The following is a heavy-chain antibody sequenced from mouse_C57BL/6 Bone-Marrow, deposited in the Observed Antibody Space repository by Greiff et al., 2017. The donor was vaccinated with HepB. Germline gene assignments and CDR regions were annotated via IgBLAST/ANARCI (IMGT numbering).Heavy chain of an antibody. Sequence: QVQLKQSGPELVKPGASVKLSCKASGYTFTSSDINWVKPRPGQGLEWIGWIYPRDGSTKYNEKFKGKATLTVDTSSSTAYMELHSLTSEDSAVYFCARWELGPWFAYWGQGTLVTVSA. CDR2: IYPRDGST. D-gene: IGHD4-1*01. CDR3: ARWELGPWFAY. J-gene: IGHJ3*01. CDR1: GYTFTSSD. V-gene: IGHV1-85*01.